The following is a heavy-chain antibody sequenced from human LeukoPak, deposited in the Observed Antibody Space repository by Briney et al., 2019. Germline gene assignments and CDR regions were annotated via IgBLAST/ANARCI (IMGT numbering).Heavy chain of an antibody. CDR3: ARIMKGDFWSGDSYYDYYYMDV. D-gene: IGHD3-3*01. CDR1: GDSISPYY. Sequence: SETLSLTCTVSGDSISPYYWNWIRQPPGKGLEWVGYFYYSGSTNYNSSLKTRVTLSVDTSKNQFSLRLTSVTAADTAVYYCARIMKGDFWSGDSYYDYYYMDVWGKGTRVTVSS. V-gene: IGHV4-59*01. CDR2: FYYSGST. J-gene: IGHJ6*03.